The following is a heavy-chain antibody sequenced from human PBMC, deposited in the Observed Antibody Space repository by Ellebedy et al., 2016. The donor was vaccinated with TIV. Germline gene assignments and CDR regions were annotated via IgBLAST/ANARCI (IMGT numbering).Heavy chain of an antibody. V-gene: IGHV3-64*04. Sequence: GESLKISCSASGFIFSNYAMNWVRQAPGKGLESVSIITSNGAITYDADSVKGRFTTSRDNSKDTLYLQMNSLRAEDTALYYCARARTAYVIYAFDIWGRGTMVTVSS. CDR1: GFIFSNYA. D-gene: IGHD1-14*01. CDR2: ITSNGAIT. CDR3: ARARTAYVIYAFDI. J-gene: IGHJ3*02.